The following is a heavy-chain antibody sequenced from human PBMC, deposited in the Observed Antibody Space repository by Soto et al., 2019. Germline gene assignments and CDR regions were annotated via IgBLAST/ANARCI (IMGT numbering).Heavy chain of an antibody. V-gene: IGHV3-33*01. CDR1: GFTFSSYG. Sequence: QVQLVESGGGVVQPGRSLRLSCAASGFTFSSYGMHWVRQAPGKGLEWVAVIWYDGSNKYYADSVKGRFTISRDNSKNTLYLQMNSLRAEDTAVYYGARDFSQRWLDYYFDYWGQGTLVTVSS. CDR3: ARDFSQRWLDYYFDY. D-gene: IGHD6-19*01. CDR2: IWYDGSNK. J-gene: IGHJ4*02.